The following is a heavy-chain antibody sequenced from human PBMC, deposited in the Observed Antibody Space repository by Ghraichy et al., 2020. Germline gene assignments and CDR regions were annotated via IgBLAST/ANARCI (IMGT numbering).Heavy chain of an antibody. J-gene: IGHJ4*02. Sequence: GGSLRLSCAASGFSFSDSFMSWVRRAPGKGLEWLSYISGTSTLIHYSDSVKGRFTISRDNARKSVYLQMNSLRAEDTAVYYCAKDDTRNSYRFFHSRGLGTQVTVSS. D-gene: IGHD3-22*01. CDR3: AKDDTRNSYRFFHS. CDR1: GFSFSDSF. CDR2: ISGTSTLI. V-gene: IGHV3-11*01.